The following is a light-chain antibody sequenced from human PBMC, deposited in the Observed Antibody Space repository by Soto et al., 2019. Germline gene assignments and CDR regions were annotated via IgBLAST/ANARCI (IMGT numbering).Light chain of an antibody. CDR1: QDIAAY. CDR2: AAS. J-gene: IGKJ5*01. CDR3: QQAYSFPIT. Sequence: DIQVTQSPSSVSASVGDRVTITCXASQDIAAYLAWYQHKPGRAPELLIHAASSLQSGVPSRFSGSGSGTDFTLTINSLQPEDFATYYCQQAYSFPITSGQGTRLEIK. V-gene: IGKV1D-12*01.